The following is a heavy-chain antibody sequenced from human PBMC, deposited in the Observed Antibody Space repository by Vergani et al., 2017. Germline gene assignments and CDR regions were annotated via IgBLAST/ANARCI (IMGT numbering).Heavy chain of an antibody. CDR3: TRGYKYGYD. J-gene: IGHJ4*02. V-gene: IGHV3-49*04. Sequence: EVKLVESGGGLVQPGQSLRLACITSGFPFHDFGINWVRQAPGKGLEWISLIRTSENGGTSHYAASVAGRFSISRDDSKSVVYLQMDGLKTDDTATYYCTRGYKYGYDWGQGTLVTVSS. CDR1: GFPFHDFG. CDR2: IRTSENGGTS. D-gene: IGHD5-18*01.